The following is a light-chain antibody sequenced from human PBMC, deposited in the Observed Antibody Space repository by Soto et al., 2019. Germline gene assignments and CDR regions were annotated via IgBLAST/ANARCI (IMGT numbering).Light chain of an antibody. J-gene: IGLJ2*01. CDR1: SSNIGSNT. CDR3: AAWDDSLNGVV. Sequence: QAVVTQPPSASGTPGQRVTIACSGRSSNIGSNTVNWYQQLPGTAPKLLIYSNNQRPSGVPDRFSGSKYGTSASLAISGLQSEDEADYYCAAWDDSLNGVVFGGGTKLPVL. V-gene: IGLV1-44*01. CDR2: SNN.